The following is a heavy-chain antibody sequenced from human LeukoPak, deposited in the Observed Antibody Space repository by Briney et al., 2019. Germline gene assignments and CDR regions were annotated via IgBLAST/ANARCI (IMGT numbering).Heavy chain of an antibody. Sequence: SVKVSCKASGGTFSSYAISWVRQAPGQGLEWMGGIIPIFGTANYAQKFQGRVTITADESTSTAYMELSSLRSEGTAVYYCARVRLDYYYGMDVWGKGTTVTVSS. CDR1: GGTFSSYA. CDR3: ARVRLDYYYGMDV. CDR2: IIPIFGTA. V-gene: IGHV1-69*13. J-gene: IGHJ6*04. D-gene: IGHD6-19*01.